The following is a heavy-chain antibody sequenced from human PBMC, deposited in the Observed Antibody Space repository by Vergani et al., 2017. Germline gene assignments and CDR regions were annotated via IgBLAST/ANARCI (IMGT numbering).Heavy chain of an antibody. CDR2: IKQDGSEK. Sequence: DVDLVESGGGFVQPGGSRRLSCAASGFTFSSYWMSWVRQAPGKGLEWVANIKQDGSEKYYVDSVKGRFTISRDNAKNSLYLQMNSLRAEDTAVYYCARDPGGSGYDRGDYFDYWGQGTLVTVSS. D-gene: IGHD5-12*01. V-gene: IGHV3-7*01. CDR1: GFTFSSYW. J-gene: IGHJ4*02. CDR3: ARDPGGSGYDRGDYFDY.